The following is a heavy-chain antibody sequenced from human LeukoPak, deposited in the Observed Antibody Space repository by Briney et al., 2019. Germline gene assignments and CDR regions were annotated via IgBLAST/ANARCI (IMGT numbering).Heavy chain of an antibody. D-gene: IGHD3-22*01. CDR1: GFTFSSYG. CDR3: AKAGYYDSSGYSYDAFDI. CDR2: ISYDGSNK. V-gene: IGHV3-30*18. Sequence: GGSLRLSCAASGFTFSSYGMHWVRQAPGKGLEWVAVISYDGSNKYYADSVKGRFTISRDNSKNTLYLQMNSLRAEDTAVYYCAKAGYYDSSGYSYDAFDIWGQGTMVTVSS. J-gene: IGHJ3*02.